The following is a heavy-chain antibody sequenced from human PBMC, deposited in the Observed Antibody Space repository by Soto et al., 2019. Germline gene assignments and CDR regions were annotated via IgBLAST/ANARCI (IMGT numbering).Heavy chain of an antibody. Sequence: SETLSLTCAVYGGSFSGYYWSWIRQPPGKGLEWIGEINHSGSTNYNPSLKSRVTISVDTSKDQFSLKLSSVTAADTAVYYCARGRIVVVPAAIKDWYDPWGQGTLVTVSS. CDR2: INHSGST. V-gene: IGHV4-34*01. D-gene: IGHD2-2*01. J-gene: IGHJ5*02. CDR3: ARGRIVVVPAAIKDWYDP. CDR1: GGSFSGYY.